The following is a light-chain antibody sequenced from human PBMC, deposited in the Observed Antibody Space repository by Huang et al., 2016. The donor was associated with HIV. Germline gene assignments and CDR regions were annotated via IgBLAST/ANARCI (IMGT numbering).Light chain of an antibody. J-gene: IGKJ4*01. CDR3: QQYGSSPLT. V-gene: IGKV3-20*01. CDR2: GTS. CDR1: QSCRSSS. Sequence: EIVLTQSPGTLSLSPGERATLSCRASQSCRSSSLAWYQQKPGQSPRLLIFGTSNRATAIPDRFSGSGSATDFTLTISRLEPEDFAVYYCQQYGSSPLTFGGGTKVEIK.